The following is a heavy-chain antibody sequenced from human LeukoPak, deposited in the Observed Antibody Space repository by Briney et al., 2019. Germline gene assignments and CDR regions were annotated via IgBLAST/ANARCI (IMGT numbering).Heavy chain of an antibody. D-gene: IGHD1-7*01. Sequence: GASVKVSCKASGYTFTGYYMHWVRQAPGQGLEWMGWINPNSGGTKYAQKFQGRVTMTRDMSTSTVYMELNSLTSEDTAVYYCARAWEAVAGNYGVIDYWGQGTLVTVSS. CDR2: INPNSGGT. CDR3: ARAWEAVAGNYGVIDY. J-gene: IGHJ4*02. V-gene: IGHV1-2*02. CDR1: GYTFTGYY.